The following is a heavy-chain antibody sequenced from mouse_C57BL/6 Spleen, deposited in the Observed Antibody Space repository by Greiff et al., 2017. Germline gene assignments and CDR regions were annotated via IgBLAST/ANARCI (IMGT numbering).Heavy chain of an antibody. Sequence: VKLQESGAELVKPGASVKLSCKASGYTFTSYWMQWVKQRPGQGLEWIGEIDPSDSYTNYNQKFKGKATLTVDTSSSTAYMQLSSLTSEDSAVYYCARVGSFAYWGQGTLVTVSA. D-gene: IGHD1-1*01. J-gene: IGHJ3*01. CDR2: IDPSDSYT. CDR1: GYTFTSYW. CDR3: ARVGSFAY. V-gene: IGHV1-50*01.